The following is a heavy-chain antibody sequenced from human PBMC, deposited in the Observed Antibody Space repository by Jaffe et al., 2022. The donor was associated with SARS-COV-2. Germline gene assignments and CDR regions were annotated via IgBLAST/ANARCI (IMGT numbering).Heavy chain of an antibody. CDR1: GFTFSSYW. V-gene: IGHV3-7*03. J-gene: IGHJ4*02. CDR3: ARDSVGGSYLPL. D-gene: IGHD1-26*01. CDR2: IKQDGSEK. Sequence: EVQLVESGGGLVQPGGSLRVSCEASGFTFSSYWMTWVRQAPGKGLEWVANIKQDGSEKYYVDSVKGRFTISRDNAKNSLYLQMNSLRAEDTAVYYCARDSVGGSYLPLWGQGTLVTVSS.